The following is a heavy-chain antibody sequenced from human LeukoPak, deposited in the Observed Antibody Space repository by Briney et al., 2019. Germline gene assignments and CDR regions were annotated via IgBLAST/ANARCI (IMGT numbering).Heavy chain of an antibody. D-gene: IGHD5-24*01. CDR3: ARGVTTRWPQFTPFDY. CDR1: GFTFSSYA. CDR2: ISSNGGST. J-gene: IGHJ4*02. Sequence: GGSLRLSCAASGFTFSSYAMHWVRQAPGKGLEYVSAISSNGGSTYYANSVKGRFTVSRDNSKNTLYLQMGSLRAEDMAVYYCARGVTTRWPQFTPFDYWGQGTLVTVSS. V-gene: IGHV3-64*01.